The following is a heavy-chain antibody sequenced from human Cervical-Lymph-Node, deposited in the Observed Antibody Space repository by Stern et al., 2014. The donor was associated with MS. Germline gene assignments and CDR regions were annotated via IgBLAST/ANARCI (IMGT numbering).Heavy chain of an antibody. J-gene: IGHJ6*02. D-gene: IGHD1-26*01. V-gene: IGHV1-69*01. CDR1: GGTFSSYA. CDR3: ARGELKEGLVRGMDV. Sequence: VQLVESGAEVKKPGSSVKVSCKASGGTFSSYAISWVRQAPGQGLEWMGGIIPIFGTANYAQKFQGRVTITADESTSTAYMELSSLRXXXXXVYYCARGELKEGLVRGMDVWGQGTTVT. CDR2: IIPIFGTA.